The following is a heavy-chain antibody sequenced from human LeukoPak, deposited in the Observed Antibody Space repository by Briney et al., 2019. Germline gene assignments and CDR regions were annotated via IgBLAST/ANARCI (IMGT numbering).Heavy chain of an antibody. J-gene: IGHJ4*02. D-gene: IGHD3-22*01. CDR1: GFTFSSYA. V-gene: IGHV3-23*01. CDR3: AKGSHSVLVVTE. Sequence: GGSLRLSCAASGFTFSSYAMSWVRQAPGKGLEWVSAISGSGGSTYYADSVKGRFTISRDNSKNTLHLQMNSLRAEDTAVYYCAKGSHSVLVVTEWGQGTLVTVSS. CDR2: ISGSGGST.